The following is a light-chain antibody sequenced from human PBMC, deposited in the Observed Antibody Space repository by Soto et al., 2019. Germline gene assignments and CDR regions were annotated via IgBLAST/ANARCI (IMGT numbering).Light chain of an antibody. CDR1: SSDVGDYKY. V-gene: IGLV2-11*01. Sequence: QSVLTQPPSASGSLGQSVTISCTGTSSDVGDYKYVSWYQQHPGKAPKLIIFDVTKRPSGVPDRFSGSKSGNTASLTISGLQAEDEADYYCCSYAGSYTYVFGSGTKVTVL. CDR3: CSYAGSYTYV. CDR2: DVT. J-gene: IGLJ1*01.